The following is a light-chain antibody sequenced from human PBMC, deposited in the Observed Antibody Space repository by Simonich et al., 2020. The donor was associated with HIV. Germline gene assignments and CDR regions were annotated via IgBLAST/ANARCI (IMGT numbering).Light chain of an antibody. CDR3: QQYNSYPFT. V-gene: IGKV1-5*03. Sequence: DIQMTQSPSTLSASVGERVTITGRASQSISSWLAWYQQKPGKVPKLLIYKASSLERGVPSRFSGSGSGTQFTLTISSLQPDDFATYYCQQYNSYPFTFGQGTKLEIK. J-gene: IGKJ2*01. CDR2: KAS. CDR1: QSISSW.